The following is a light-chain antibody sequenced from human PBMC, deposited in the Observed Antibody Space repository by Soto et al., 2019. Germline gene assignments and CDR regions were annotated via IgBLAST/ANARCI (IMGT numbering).Light chain of an antibody. J-gene: IGKJ1*01. CDR1: PGLSNEN. V-gene: IGKV3-20*01. CDR3: QQYGYSWS. CDR2: GAS. Sequence: EVVLTQSPSTLSLSPGERTTLSCRATPGLSNENLAWFQQKPGLAPRLLIYGASSRATGIPDRFSGSGSGTEFSLTISRLEPEDAAAYFCQQYGYSWSFGQGTKVQIK.